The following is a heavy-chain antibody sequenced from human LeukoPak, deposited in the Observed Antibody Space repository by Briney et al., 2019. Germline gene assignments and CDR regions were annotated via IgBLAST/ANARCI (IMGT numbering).Heavy chain of an antibody. Sequence: GGSLRLSCAASGFTFSSYGMHWVRQAPGKGLEWVAFIRYDGSNKHYADSVKGRFTISRDNSKNTLYLQMNSLRAEDTAVYYCAIVPAAITDYWGQGTLVTVSS. CDR1: GFTFSSYG. CDR3: AIVPAAITDY. J-gene: IGHJ4*02. V-gene: IGHV3-30*02. D-gene: IGHD2-2*01. CDR2: IRYDGSNK.